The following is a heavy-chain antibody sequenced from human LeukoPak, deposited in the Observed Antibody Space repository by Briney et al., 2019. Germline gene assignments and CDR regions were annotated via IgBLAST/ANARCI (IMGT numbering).Heavy chain of an antibody. CDR3: NSPPD. D-gene: IGHD2-21*01. V-gene: IGHV3-15*01. J-gene: IGHJ4*02. Sequence: GGSLRLSCAASGFTFRDAWMTWVRQAPGRGLEYIGRIQILAAGGATDYAAFVKGRFTISRDDSKNTLYLQMNSLEIEDTAVYYCNSPPDWGQGALVTVSS. CDR2: IQILAAGGAT. CDR1: GFTFRDAW.